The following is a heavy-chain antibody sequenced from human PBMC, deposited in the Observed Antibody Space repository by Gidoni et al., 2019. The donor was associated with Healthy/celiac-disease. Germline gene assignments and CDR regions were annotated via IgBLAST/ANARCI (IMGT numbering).Heavy chain of an antibody. V-gene: IGHV4-59*01. CDR2: IYYSGST. Sequence: QVQLQESGPRLVKPSETLSLTCTVYGGSIRSYYWSWIRQPPGKGLEWIGYIYYSGSTNYNPSLKSRVTISVDTSKNQFSLKLSSVTAADTAVYYCARSVGCSSTSCYTGNAEYFQHWGQGTLVTVSS. D-gene: IGHD2-2*02. CDR3: ARSVGCSSTSCYTGNAEYFQH. CDR1: GGSIRSYY. J-gene: IGHJ1*01.